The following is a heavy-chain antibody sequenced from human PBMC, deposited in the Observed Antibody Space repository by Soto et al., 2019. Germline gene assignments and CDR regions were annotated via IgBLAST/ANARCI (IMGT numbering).Heavy chain of an antibody. CDR3: ARMPYVDTAMGDYYYYGMDV. Sequence: SETLSLTCTVSGGSISSSSYYWGWIRQPPGKGLEWIGSIYYSGSTYYNPSLKSRVTISVDTSKNQFSLKLSSVTAADTAVYYCARMPYVDTAMGDYYYYGMDVWGQGTMVTVSS. CDR1: GGSISSSSYY. D-gene: IGHD5-18*01. J-gene: IGHJ6*02. V-gene: IGHV4-39*01. CDR2: IYYSGST.